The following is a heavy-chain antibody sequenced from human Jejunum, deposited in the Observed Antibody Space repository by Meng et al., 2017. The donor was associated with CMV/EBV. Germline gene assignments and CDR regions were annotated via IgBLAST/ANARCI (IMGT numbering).Heavy chain of an antibody. J-gene: IGHJ4*02. Sequence: SGYSFTGYYLHWVRQAPGQGLEWLGWINPNSGATSYAQNFQDRVTMTRDTSISTAYMELNGLRSDDTAVYYCARDSIGDSYFDYWGQGKGVTVSS. CDR1: GYSFTGYY. V-gene: IGHV1-2*02. CDR3: ARDSIGDSYFDY. CDR2: INPNSGAT. D-gene: IGHD2-21*02.